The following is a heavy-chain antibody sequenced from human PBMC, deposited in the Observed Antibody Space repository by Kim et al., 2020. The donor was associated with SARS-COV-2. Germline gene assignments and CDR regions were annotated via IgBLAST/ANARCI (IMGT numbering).Heavy chain of an antibody. V-gene: IGHV4-31*03. CDR1: GGSISSGGYY. Sequence: TLSLTCTVSGGSISSGGYYWSWIRQHPGKGLEWIGYIYYSGSTYYNPSLKSRVTISVDTSKNQFSLKLSSVTAADTAVYYCARAGDSSGYYQSRFDYWGQGTLVTVSS. D-gene: IGHD3-22*01. CDR3: ARAGDSSGYYQSRFDY. J-gene: IGHJ4*02. CDR2: IYYSGST.